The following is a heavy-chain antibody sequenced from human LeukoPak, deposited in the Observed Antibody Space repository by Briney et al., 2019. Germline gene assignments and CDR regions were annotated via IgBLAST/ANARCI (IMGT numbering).Heavy chain of an antibody. CDR3: ASVVGYSYGFDY. Sequence: SVKVSCKASGYTFTGYYMHWVRQAPGQGLEWMGGIIPIFGTANYAQKFQSRVTITADESTSTAYMELSSLRSEDTAVYYCASVVGYSYGFDYWGQGTLVTVSS. D-gene: IGHD5-18*01. J-gene: IGHJ4*02. CDR1: GYTFTGYY. CDR2: IIPIFGTA. V-gene: IGHV1-69*13.